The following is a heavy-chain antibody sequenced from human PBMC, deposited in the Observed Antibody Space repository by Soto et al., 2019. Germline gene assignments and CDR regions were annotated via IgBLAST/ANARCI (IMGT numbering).Heavy chain of an antibody. CDR2: ISFRGRET. D-gene: IGHD2-2*01. V-gene: IGHV3-30*04. CDR1: GLTLSGYA. Sequence: QVQLVESGGGVVQPGRSLRLSCTGYGLTLSGYAFHWVRQAPGKGLEWVALISFRGRETSYADSVRGRFTVSRDNSENTVYLQMDTLGTEDTAVYFCARAYCSPSSCYHHGGPQYIDYYGMDIWGQGTTVTVSS. J-gene: IGHJ6*02. CDR3: ARAYCSPSSCYHHGGPQYIDYYGMDI.